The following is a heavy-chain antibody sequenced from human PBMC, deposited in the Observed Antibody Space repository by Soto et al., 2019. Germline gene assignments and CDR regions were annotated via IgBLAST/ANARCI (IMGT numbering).Heavy chain of an antibody. D-gene: IGHD5-12*01. V-gene: IGHV3-21*01. J-gene: IGHJ2*01. CDR3: ARALRYVRDWYFDL. Sequence: EVQLVESGGGLVKPGGSLRLSCAASGFTFSSYSMNWVRQAPGKGLEWVSSIGSSNSYIYYADSVKGRITISRDNAKNSLYLQMSSLSAEDTAVYYCARALRYVRDWYFDLWGRGTLVTVSS. CDR2: IGSSNSYI. CDR1: GFTFSSYS.